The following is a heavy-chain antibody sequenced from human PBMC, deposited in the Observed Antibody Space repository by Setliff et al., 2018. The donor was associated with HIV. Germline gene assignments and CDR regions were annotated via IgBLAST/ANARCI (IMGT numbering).Heavy chain of an antibody. CDR3: ARESTTVTTFGLPREWFDP. V-gene: IGHV4-61*09. J-gene: IGHJ5*02. Sequence: SETLSLTCTVSGGSISSGSYYWSWTRQPAGKGLEWIGHIYTSGSTNYNPSLKSRVTISVDTSKNHFSLKLSSVTAAATPVYYCARESTTVTTFGLPREWFDPWGQGTLVTVSS. CDR2: IYTSGST. CDR1: GGSISSGSYY. D-gene: IGHD4-17*01.